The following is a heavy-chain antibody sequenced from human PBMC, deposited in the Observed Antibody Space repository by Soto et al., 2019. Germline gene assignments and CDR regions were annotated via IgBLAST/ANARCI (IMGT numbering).Heavy chain of an antibody. CDR3: ARGVAGSGFVF. CDR2: TYYRSNWRH. CDR1: GDSVSSNTAA. J-gene: IGHJ4*02. D-gene: IGHD6-19*01. Sequence: SQTLSLTCAISGDSVSSNTAAWNWIRSSPSRGLEWLGRTYYRSNWRHDYAVSVRSRITVNADTPKNHFSLQLNSVTPDDTAVYYCARGVAGSGFVFWGQGTLVTVSS. V-gene: IGHV6-1*01.